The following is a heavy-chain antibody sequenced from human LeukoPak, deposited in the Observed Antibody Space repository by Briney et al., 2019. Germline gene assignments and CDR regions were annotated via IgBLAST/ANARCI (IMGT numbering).Heavy chain of an antibody. CDR1: GDSVSSNSDA. CDR2: TYYRSKWYN. V-gene: IGHV6-1*01. D-gene: IGHD6-13*01. CDR3: ARSAGGTVDY. J-gene: IGHJ4*02. Sequence: SQTLSLTCAISGDSVSSNSDAWNWIRQSPSRGLEWLGRTYYRSKWYNDYAVSVKGRITINPDTSRNQFSLHLNSVTPEDTAVHYCARSAGGTVDYWGQGTLVTVSS.